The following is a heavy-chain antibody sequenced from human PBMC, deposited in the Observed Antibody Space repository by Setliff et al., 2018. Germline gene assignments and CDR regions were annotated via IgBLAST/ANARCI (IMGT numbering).Heavy chain of an antibody. V-gene: IGHV3-48*03. D-gene: IGHD3-22*01. Sequence: GESLKISCAASGFTFSSYEMNWVRQAPGKGLEWVSYISSSGSTIYYADSVKGRFTISRDNAKNSLYLQMNSLRAEDTAVYYCARDTHYYDSSGSYYYYYGMDVRGQGTTVTVS. CDR1: GFTFSSYE. J-gene: IGHJ6*02. CDR2: ISSSGSTI. CDR3: ARDTHYYDSSGSYYYYYGMDV.